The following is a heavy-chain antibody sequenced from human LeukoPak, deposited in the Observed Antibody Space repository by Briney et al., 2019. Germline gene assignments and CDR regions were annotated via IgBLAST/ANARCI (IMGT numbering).Heavy chain of an antibody. V-gene: IGHV1-69*13. D-gene: IGHD1-26*01. Sequence: GASAKVSCKASGGTFISYAMSWVRQAPGQGVEWVGGIIPFFGAAKYLQKLQGRGTITADESTSTAYMELSSLRSEDTAVYYCARDQALHWFDPRGQGTLVTVSS. CDR3: ARDQALHWFDP. J-gene: IGHJ5*02. CDR1: GGTFISYA. CDR2: IIPFFGAA.